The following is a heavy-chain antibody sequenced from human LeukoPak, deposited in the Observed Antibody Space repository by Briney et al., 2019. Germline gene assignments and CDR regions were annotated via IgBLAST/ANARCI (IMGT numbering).Heavy chain of an antibody. Sequence: ASVKVSCKASGYTFTSYYMHWVRQAPGQGLEWMGIINPSGGSTSYAQKFQGRVTMTRDTSTSTVYMELSSLKSEDTAVYYCARAESLGPPDYWGQGTLVTVSS. CDR2: INPSGGST. J-gene: IGHJ4*02. CDR3: ARAESLGPPDY. D-gene: IGHD3-3*02. V-gene: IGHV1-46*01. CDR1: GYTFTSYY.